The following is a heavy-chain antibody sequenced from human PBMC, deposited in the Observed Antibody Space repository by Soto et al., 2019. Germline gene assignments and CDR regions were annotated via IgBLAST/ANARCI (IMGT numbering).Heavy chain of an antibody. CDR1: GYSFTNYY. CDR3: AREVTMVRGARVYGLDV. V-gene: IGHV1-2*02. Sequence: QVQLVQSGAEVKKPGASVKVSCKASGYSFTNYYMHWVRQAPGQGLEWMGWINPNSDDTNGRGTNYAQKFQGRFTMTRDLPTSTAYMELSSLTSDDTAVYYCAREVTMVRGARVYGLDVWGQGTTVTVSS. J-gene: IGHJ6*02. D-gene: IGHD3-10*01. CDR2: INPNSDDTNGRGT.